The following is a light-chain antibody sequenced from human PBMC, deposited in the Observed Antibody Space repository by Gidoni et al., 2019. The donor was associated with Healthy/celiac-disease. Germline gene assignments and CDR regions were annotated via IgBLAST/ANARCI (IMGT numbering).Light chain of an antibody. J-gene: IGKJ1*01. CDR3: QQYYSTPRT. Sequence: DIQTNQSPSSLSASVGDRVTITCRASQGISNSLAWYQQKPGKAPKLLLYAASRLESGVPSRFSGSGSGTDYTLTISSLQPEDFATYYCQQYYSTPRTFGQGTKVEIK. CDR2: AAS. CDR1: QGISNS. V-gene: IGKV1-NL1*01.